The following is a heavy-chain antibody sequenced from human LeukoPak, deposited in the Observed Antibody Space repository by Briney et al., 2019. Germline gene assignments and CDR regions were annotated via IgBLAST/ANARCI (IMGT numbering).Heavy chain of an antibody. Sequence: GGSLRLSCAASGFPFSTFDMTWGRQAPGKGLEWVSLIRARDGSTYYADSTKGRFTISRDNSKNTLFLQMNSLRAEDTVVYYCVKGAHFDSWGQGSLVTVSS. CDR1: GFPFSTFD. V-gene: IGHV3-23*01. CDR2: IRARDGST. J-gene: IGHJ4*02. CDR3: VKGAHFDS.